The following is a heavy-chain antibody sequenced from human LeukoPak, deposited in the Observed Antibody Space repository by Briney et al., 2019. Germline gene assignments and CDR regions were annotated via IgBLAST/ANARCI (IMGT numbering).Heavy chain of an antibody. CDR3: AKWMVGGKSLPVYNAFDI. D-gene: IGHD3-10*01. CDR1: AFTFSNYA. CDR2: ISSSGRST. Sequence: EGSLRLSCAASAFTFSNYAVSWVRQAPGKGLEWVSLEWVSAISSSGRSTYYADSVKGRFTISRDNSKNTLYLQMNSLRAEDTAVYYCAKWMVGGKSLPVYNAFDIWGQGTMVTVSS. J-gene: IGHJ3*02. V-gene: IGHV3-23*01.